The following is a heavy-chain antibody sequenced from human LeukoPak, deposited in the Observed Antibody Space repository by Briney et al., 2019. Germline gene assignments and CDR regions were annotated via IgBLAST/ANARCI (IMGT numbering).Heavy chain of an antibody. CDR2: INHSGST. CDR1: GGSFSGYY. J-gene: IGHJ3*02. D-gene: IGHD3-10*01. V-gene: IGHV4-34*01. CDR3: AKSNGYGLIDI. Sequence: SETLSLTCAVYGGSFSGYYWSWIRQPPGKGLEWIGEINHSGSTNYNPSLKSRLTISLDTSRNQFSLTLNSVTAADTAVYYCAKSNGYGLIDIWGQGTMVTVSS.